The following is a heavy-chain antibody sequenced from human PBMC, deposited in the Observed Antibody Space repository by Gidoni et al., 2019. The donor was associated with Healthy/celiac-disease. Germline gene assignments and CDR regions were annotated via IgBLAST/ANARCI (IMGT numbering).Heavy chain of an antibody. J-gene: IGHJ3*02. CDR1: GFTFSSYW. CDR3: ARDGSSNYDILTGYARDAFDI. D-gene: IGHD3-9*01. V-gene: IGHV3-7*01. CDR2: IKQDGSEK. Sequence: EVQLVESGGGLVQPGGSLRLSCAASGFTFSSYWMSWVRQSPGKGLEWVANIKQDGSEKYYVDSVKGRFTISRDNAKNSLYLQMNSLRAEDTAVYYCARDGSSNYDILTGYARDAFDIWGQGTMVTVSS.